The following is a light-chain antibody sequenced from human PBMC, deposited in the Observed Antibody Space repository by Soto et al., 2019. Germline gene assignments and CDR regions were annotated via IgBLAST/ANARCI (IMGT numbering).Light chain of an antibody. CDR3: TSYASRSPVV. V-gene: IGLV2-14*01. CDR2: DVS. Sequence: QSVLTQPASVSGSPGQSITISCTGTSSDVGGYNYVSWYQQHPGKAPKLMIYDVSNRPSGVSNRFSGSKSGNTASLTISGLQAEDEADYYCTSYASRSPVVFGGGTKVTFL. J-gene: IGLJ2*01. CDR1: SSDVGGYNY.